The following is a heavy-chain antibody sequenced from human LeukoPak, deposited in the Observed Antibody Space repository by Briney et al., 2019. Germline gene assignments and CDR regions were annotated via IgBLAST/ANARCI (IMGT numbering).Heavy chain of an antibody. J-gene: IGHJ4*02. V-gene: IGHV4-34*01. D-gene: IGHD3-9*01. CDR1: GGSFSGYY. Sequence: SETLSLTCAVYGGSFSGYYWSWIRQPPGKGLEWIGEINHSGSTNFNPSLKSRVTVSVDTSKNQFSLKLSSVTAADTAVYYCARGSVDLDYWGQGTLVTVSS. CDR3: ARGSVDLDY. CDR2: INHSGST.